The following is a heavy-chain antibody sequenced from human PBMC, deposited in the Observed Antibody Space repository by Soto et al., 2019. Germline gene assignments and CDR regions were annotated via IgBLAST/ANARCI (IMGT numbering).Heavy chain of an antibody. D-gene: IGHD6-13*01. Sequence: QITLKESGPSLVNPTQSLTLTCSFSGFLLTTTEVAVGWIRQPPGKALEWLALLYWDDDKRYSPSLKSSLTITKDTVKNQEVITMTNVHPADTATYSYAHSEPIATVAFDYWGKGILVTVSS. J-gene: IGHJ4*02. CDR2: LYWDDDK. CDR1: GFLLTTTEVA. V-gene: IGHV2-5*02. CDR3: AHSEPIATVAFDY.